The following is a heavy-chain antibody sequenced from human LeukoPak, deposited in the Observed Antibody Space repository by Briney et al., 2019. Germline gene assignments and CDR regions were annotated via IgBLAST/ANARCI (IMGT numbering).Heavy chain of an antibody. J-gene: IGHJ6*02. CDR3: ASSLYCRSTSCYQNYYYYGMDV. CDR2: ISYDGSNK. Sequence: GGSLRLSCAASGFTFSSYAMHWVRQAPGKGLEWVAVISYDGSNKYYADSVKGRFTISRDNSKNTLYLQMNSLRAEDTAVYYCASSLYCRSTSCYQNYYYYGMDVWGQGTTVTVSS. CDR1: GFTFSSYA. D-gene: IGHD2-2*01. V-gene: IGHV3-30*04.